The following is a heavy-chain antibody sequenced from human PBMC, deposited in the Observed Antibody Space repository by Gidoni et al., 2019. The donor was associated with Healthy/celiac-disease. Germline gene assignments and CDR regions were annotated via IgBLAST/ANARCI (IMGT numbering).Heavy chain of an antibody. Sequence: QVQLQESGPGLVKPSQTLSLTCSVSGGSISSGSYYWSWIRQPPGKGLEWIGYIYYTGSTYYNASLKSRVTISVDTSKNQFSLRLSSVTAADTAVYYCASGYSGNDYGRAPFFDIWGQGTMVTVSS. J-gene: IGHJ3*02. CDR3: ASGYSGNDYGRAPFFDI. CDR1: GGSISSGSYY. D-gene: IGHD5-12*01. CDR2: IYYTGST. V-gene: IGHV4-31*03.